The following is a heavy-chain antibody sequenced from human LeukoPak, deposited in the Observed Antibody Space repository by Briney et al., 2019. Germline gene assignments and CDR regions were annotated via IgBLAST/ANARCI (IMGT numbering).Heavy chain of an antibody. CDR3: ARARPHSYYGMDV. J-gene: IGHJ6*02. V-gene: IGHV4-39*01. CDR2: IYYSGST. Sequence: SETLSRTCTVSGGSISSSSYYWGWIRQPPGKGLEWIGSIYYSGSTYYNPSLKSRVTISVDTSKNQFSPKLSSVTAADTAVYYSARARPHSYYGMDVWGQGTTDTVSS. CDR1: GGSISSSSYY. D-gene: IGHD6-6*01.